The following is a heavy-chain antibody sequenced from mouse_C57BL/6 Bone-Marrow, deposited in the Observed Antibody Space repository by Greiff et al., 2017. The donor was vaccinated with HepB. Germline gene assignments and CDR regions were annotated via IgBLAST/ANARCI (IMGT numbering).Heavy chain of an antibody. Sequence: QVQLQQSGAELAKPGASVKLSCKASGYTFTSYWMHWVKQRPGQGLEWIGYINPSSGYTKYNQKFKDKATLTADKSSSTAYMQLSSLTDEDSAVYNCAREYYGSSDYFDYWGQGTTLTVSS. D-gene: IGHD1-1*01. CDR1: GYTFTSYW. V-gene: IGHV1-7*01. CDR2: INPSSGYT. CDR3: AREYYGSSDYFDY. J-gene: IGHJ2*01.